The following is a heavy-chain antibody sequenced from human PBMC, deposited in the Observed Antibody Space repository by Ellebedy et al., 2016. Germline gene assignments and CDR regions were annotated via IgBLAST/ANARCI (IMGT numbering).Heavy chain of an antibody. D-gene: IGHD5-18*01. V-gene: IGHV4-59*08. CDR2: IYYSGTT. CDR1: GDSISNYY. CDR3: ATTGEYSYGYGIDY. Sequence: SETLSLXCPVSGDSISNYYWSWIRQPPGKGLEWIGYIYYSGTTSYNPSLKSRVTMSLDTSKRQFSLNLSSVTAADTAVYYCATTGEYSYGYGIDYWGQGTLVTVSS. J-gene: IGHJ4*02.